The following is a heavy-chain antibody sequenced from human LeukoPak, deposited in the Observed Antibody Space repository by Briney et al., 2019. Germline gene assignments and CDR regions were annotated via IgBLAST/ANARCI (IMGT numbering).Heavy chain of an antibody. CDR1: GYTFTTYD. J-gene: IGHJ6*02. CDR2: MNPNSGNT. CDR3: ARPPSSGGYFYYYGMDV. V-gene: IGHV1-8*01. Sequence: ASVKVSCKASGYTFTTYDINWVRQATGQGLEWMGWMNPNSGNTGYAQDFQGRVTMTRNTSISTAYKELSSLRSEDTAVYYCARPPSSGGYFYYYGMDVWGQGTTVTVSS. D-gene: IGHD6-25*01.